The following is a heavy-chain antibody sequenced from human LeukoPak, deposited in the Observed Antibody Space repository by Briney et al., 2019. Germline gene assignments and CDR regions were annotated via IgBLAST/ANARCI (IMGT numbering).Heavy chain of an antibody. CDR3: ARDQWELGIDY. J-gene: IGHJ4*02. CDR2: ISSSGSTI. Sequence: GESLRLSCAASGFTFSSYEMNWVRQAPGKGLEWVSYISSSGSTIYYADSVKGRFTISRDNAKNSLYLQMNSLRAEDTAVYYCARDQWELGIDYWGQGALVTVSS. CDR1: GFTFSSYE. V-gene: IGHV3-48*03. D-gene: IGHD1-26*01.